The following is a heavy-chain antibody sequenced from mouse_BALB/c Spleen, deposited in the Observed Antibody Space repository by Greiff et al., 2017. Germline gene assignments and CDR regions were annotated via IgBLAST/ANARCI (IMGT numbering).Heavy chain of an antibody. CDR3: ARERRYDYAMDY. J-gene: IGHJ4*01. CDR1: GYSITSDYA. Sequence: VQLKESGPGLVKPSQSLSLTCTVTGYSITSDYAWNWIRQFPGNKLEWMGYISYSGSTSYNPSLKSRISITRDTSKNQFFLQLNSVTTEDTATYYCARERRYDYAMDYWGQGTSVTVSS. V-gene: IGHV3-2*02. D-gene: IGHD2-14*01. CDR2: ISYSGST.